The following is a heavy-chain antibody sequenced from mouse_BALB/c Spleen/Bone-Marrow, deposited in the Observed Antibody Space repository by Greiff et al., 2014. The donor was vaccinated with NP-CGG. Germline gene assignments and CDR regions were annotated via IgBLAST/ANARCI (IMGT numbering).Heavy chain of an antibody. J-gene: IGHJ4*01. CDR1: GYTFIGYT. D-gene: IGHD2-3*01. V-gene: IGHV1-4*01. CDR3: ARSMIVYFAMDY. Sequence: QVQLQQSGAELARPGASVKMSCKASGYTFIGYTIHWVKQRPGQGLEWIGYINPTSGYANYNQKFKDKATLTADKSSSTAYMQLSSLTSEDSAVFYCARSMIVYFAMDYWGQGTSVTVSS. CDR2: INPTSGYA.